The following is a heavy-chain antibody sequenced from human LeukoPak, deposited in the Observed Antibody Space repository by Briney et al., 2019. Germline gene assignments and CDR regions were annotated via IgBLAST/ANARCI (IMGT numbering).Heavy chain of an antibody. CDR2: ISSSSSYI. V-gene: IGHV3-21*01. D-gene: IGHD6-13*01. CDR3: ARGGRAAAAHFDY. CDR1: GFTFSSYS. Sequence: GGSLRLSCAASGFTFSSYSMNWVRQAPGKGLEWVSSISSSSSYIYYADSVKGRFTISRDNAKNSLYLQMSSLRAEDTAVYYCARGGRAAAAHFDYWGQGTLVTVSS. J-gene: IGHJ4*02.